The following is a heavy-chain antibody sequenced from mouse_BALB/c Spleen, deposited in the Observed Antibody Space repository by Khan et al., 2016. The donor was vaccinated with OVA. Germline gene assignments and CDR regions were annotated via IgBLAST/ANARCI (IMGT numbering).Heavy chain of an antibody. D-gene: IGHD2-14*01. Sequence: QIQLVQSGPELKKPGEPVKISCKASGYTFTIYGMNWVRQAPGKGLKWMGWINTYTGEPTYADDFKGRFAFSLETSASTAYLQINNLKNEDTATYFCARVGYNGTMDYWGQGTSVTVSS. CDR1: GYTFTIYG. CDR2: INTYTGEP. V-gene: IGHV9-3-1*01. J-gene: IGHJ4*01. CDR3: ARVGYNGTMDY.